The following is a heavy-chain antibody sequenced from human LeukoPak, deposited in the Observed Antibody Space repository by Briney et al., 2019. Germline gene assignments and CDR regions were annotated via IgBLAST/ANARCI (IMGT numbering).Heavy chain of an antibody. V-gene: IGHV4-39*01. CDR1: GGSISSSSYY. J-gene: IGHJ5*02. Sequence: SATLSLTCTVSGGSISSSSYYWGWIRQPPGEGLAWIRSIYYSGSTYYTPSLKSRITISVDTSKNQFSLKLSSVTAADTAVYYCASPNYDFWSGKAYWFDPWGQGTLVTVSS. CDR2: IYYSGST. D-gene: IGHD3-3*01. CDR3: ASPNYDFWSGKAYWFDP.